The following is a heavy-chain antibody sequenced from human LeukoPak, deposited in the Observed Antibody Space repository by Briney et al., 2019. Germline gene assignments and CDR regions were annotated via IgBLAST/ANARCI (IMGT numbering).Heavy chain of an antibody. CDR3: ARRRCSSTGCYGGGYNWFDP. Sequence: SETLSLTCTVSGGSISSSSYYWGWIRRPPGKGLEWIGSIYYSGSTYYNPSLKSRVTISVDTSKNQFSLKLSSVTAADTAVYYCARRRCSSTGCYGGGYNWFDPWGQGTLVTVSS. CDR2: IYYSGST. CDR1: GGSISSSSYY. J-gene: IGHJ5*02. V-gene: IGHV4-39*01. D-gene: IGHD2-2*01.